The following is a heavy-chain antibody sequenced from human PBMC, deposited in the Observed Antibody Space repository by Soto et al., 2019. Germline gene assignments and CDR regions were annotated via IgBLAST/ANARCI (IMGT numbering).Heavy chain of an antibody. CDR3: ARTHRDSDFWSGYSELNWFDP. D-gene: IGHD3-3*01. V-gene: IGHV1-46*01. J-gene: IGHJ5*02. CDR1: AYTFTSYY. CDR2: INLSGGST. Sequence: GXSVKVSSKASAYTFTSYYMHWVRHAPGQGLEWMGIINLSGGSTSYAQKFQGRVTMTRDTSTSTVYMELSSLRSEDTAVYYCARTHRDSDFWSGYSELNWFDPWGQGTLVTVYS.